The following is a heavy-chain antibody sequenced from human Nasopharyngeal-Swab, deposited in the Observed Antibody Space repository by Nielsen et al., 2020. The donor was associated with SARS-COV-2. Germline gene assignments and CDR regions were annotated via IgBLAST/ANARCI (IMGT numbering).Heavy chain of an antibody. CDR3: ARISLPQIVGATNPVDY. J-gene: IGHJ4*02. CDR1: GGSVSGYY. V-gene: IGHV4-59*02. Sequence: SETLSLTCVVSGGSVSGYYWSWIRQPPGDRLEWIGYINTIGVTKYNPSLNSRVSMSVDATRNQLSLNLWSMAAADTAMYFCARISLPQIVGATNPVDYWGQGTLVTVSA. CDR2: INTIGVT. D-gene: IGHD1-26*01.